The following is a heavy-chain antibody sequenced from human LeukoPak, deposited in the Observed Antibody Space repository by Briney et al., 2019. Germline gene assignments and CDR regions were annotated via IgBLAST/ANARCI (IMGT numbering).Heavy chain of an antibody. D-gene: IGHD3-3*01. Sequence: GGSLRLSCAASGFSFNTYGMTWVRQAPGKGLEWVSAISGSGDYTYYADSVNGRFTISRDNSKNTLYLQMNSLRAEDTAVYYCTYGGFWSGYYWESWGQGTLVTVSS. V-gene: IGHV3-23*01. CDR2: ISGSGDYT. CDR3: TYGGFWSGYYWES. CDR1: GFSFNTYG. J-gene: IGHJ4*02.